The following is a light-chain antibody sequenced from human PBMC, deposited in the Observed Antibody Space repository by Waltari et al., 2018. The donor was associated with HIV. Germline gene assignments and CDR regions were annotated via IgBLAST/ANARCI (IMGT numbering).Light chain of an antibody. CDR2: GVN. J-gene: IGLJ2*01. CDR3: SSYAGPNHLL. V-gene: IGLV2-8*01. Sequence: QSALTPPPSPSGSPGQSVTFSCTGTSRDVGASNFFSWYHQHPGKAPKLIIYGVNQRPSGVPDRFSGSKSGNTASLTVSGLQADDEADYYCSSYAGPNHLLFGGGTKLTVL. CDR1: SRDVGASNF.